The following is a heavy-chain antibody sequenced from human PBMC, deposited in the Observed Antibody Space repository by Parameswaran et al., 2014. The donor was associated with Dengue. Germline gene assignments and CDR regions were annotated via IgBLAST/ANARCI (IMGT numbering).Heavy chain of an antibody. J-gene: IGHJ4*02. D-gene: IGHD2-21*02. V-gene: IGHV3-30-3*01. CDR3: VRESPYRSGVVVTATYFDY. Sequence: VRQMPGKGLEWVAVISYDGSNKYYADSVKGRFTISRDNSKNTLYLQMNSLRPEDTAVYYCVRESPYRSGVVVTATYFDYWGQGTLVTVSS. CDR2: ISYDGSNK.